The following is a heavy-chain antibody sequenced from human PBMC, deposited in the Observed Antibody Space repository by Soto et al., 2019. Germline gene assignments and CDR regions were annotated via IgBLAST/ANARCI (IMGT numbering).Heavy chain of an antibody. J-gene: IGHJ6*02. CDR3: ARNLAARPYYYGMDV. V-gene: IGHV4-59*01. D-gene: IGHD6-6*01. Sequence: PSETLSLTCTVSGGSTSSYYWSWIRQPPGKGLEWIGYIYYSGSTNYNPSLKSRVTISVDTSKNQFSLKLSSVTAADTAVYYCARNLAARPYYYGMDVWGQGTTVTVSS. CDR1: GGSTSSYY. CDR2: IYYSGST.